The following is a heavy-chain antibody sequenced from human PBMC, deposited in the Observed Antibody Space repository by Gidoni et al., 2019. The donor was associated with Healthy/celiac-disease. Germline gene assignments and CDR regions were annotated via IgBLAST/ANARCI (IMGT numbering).Heavy chain of an antibody. CDR2: CDPEDGET. CDR3: ATVLGNYYDSSGPVFGYFDY. Sequence: RQAPGKGLEWMGGCDPEDGETIYAQKFQGRVTMTEDTSTDTAYMELSSLRSEDTAVYYCATVLGNYYDSSGPVFGYFDYWGQGTLVTVSS. J-gene: IGHJ4*02. V-gene: IGHV1-24*01. D-gene: IGHD3-22*01.